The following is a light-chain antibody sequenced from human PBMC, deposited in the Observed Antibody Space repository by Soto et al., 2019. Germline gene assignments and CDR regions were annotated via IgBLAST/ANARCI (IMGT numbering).Light chain of an antibody. CDR3: QQLITSPLT. V-gene: IGKV1-5*01. CDR1: QSISGW. CDR2: DAS. Sequence: DIQTTPSPSTLSASVGATVTVTCRASQSISGWLAWYQQKPGKAPKLLIFDASTLQSGVPSRFSGSGSGTDFTLTISSMQPEDFATYVCQQLITSPLTVGGGTRVDIK. J-gene: IGKJ4*01.